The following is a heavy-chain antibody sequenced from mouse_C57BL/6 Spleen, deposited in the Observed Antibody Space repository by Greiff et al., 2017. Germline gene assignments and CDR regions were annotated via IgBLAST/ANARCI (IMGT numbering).Heavy chain of an antibody. CDR2: INPNNGGT. CDR3: ARSRLFITTVVAPFDY. D-gene: IGHD1-1*01. J-gene: IGHJ2*01. Sequence: VQLKESGPELVKPGASVKMSCKASGYTFTDYNMHWVKQSHGKSLEWIGYINPNNGGTSYNQKFKGKATLTVNKSSSTAYMELRSLTSEDSAVYYCARSRLFITTVVAPFDYWGQGTTLTVSS. V-gene: IGHV1-22*01. CDR1: GYTFTDYN.